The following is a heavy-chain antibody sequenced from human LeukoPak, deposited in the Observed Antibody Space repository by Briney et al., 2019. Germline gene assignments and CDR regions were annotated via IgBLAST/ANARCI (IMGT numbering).Heavy chain of an antibody. Sequence: GGSLRLSCAASGLTFRNYGMHWVRQAAGKGLERVAVIWYDGSNKYYADSVRGRFTVSRENSKNTVYLQMNSLRAEDTAVYYCATDRSSYSDYWSQGTLVTVTS. D-gene: IGHD6-13*01. CDR3: ATDRSSYSDY. J-gene: IGHJ4*02. CDR1: GLTFRNYG. CDR2: IWYDGSNK. V-gene: IGHV3-33*01.